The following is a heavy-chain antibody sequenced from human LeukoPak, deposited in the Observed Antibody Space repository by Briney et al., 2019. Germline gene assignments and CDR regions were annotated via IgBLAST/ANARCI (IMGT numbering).Heavy chain of an antibody. Sequence: GGSLRLSCAASGFTFSTYAMSWVRQAPGKGLEWVSAINGIGGSTYYADSVKGRFTISRDNSKNTLYLQMNSLRAEDTAVYYCARERSSGPAVPYYGMDVWGQGTTVTVSS. CDR3: ARERSSGPAVPYYGMDV. D-gene: IGHD6-19*01. J-gene: IGHJ6*02. V-gene: IGHV3-23*01. CDR2: INGIGGST. CDR1: GFTFSTYA.